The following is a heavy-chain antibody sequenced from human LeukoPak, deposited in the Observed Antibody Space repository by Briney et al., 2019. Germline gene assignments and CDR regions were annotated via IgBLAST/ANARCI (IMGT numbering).Heavy chain of an antibody. CDR1: MFTFSSYA. CDR2: IRGSGGST. CDR3: ATSTLILRLIFDY. Sequence: GGSLRLSCAASMFTFSSYAMSWVRQAPGKGLEGVSAIRGSGGSTYYADSLKGRFIISRDNSKNTLYLQINSLRAEDTAVYYCATSTLILRLIFDYWGQGPLVTVSS. J-gene: IGHJ4*02. D-gene: IGHD4-17*01. V-gene: IGHV3-23*01.